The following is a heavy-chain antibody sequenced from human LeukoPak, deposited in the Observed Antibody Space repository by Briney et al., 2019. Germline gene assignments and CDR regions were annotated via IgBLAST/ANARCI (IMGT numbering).Heavy chain of an antibody. CDR3: ARTQAGGWVQLFDY. J-gene: IGHJ4*02. CDR1: GYTFTSYD. D-gene: IGHD1-1*01. Sequence: ASVKVSCKASGYTFTSYDINWVRQATGQGLEWMGWISAYNGNTNYAQKLQGRVTMTTDTSTSTAYMELRSLRSDDTAVYYCARTQAGGWVQLFDYWGQGTLVTVSS. CDR2: ISAYNGNT. V-gene: IGHV1-18*01.